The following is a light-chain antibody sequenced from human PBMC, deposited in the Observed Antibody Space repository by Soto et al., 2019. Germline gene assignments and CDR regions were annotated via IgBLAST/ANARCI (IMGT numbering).Light chain of an antibody. V-gene: IGLV2-14*01. Sequence: QSVLTQPASVSGSPGQSITISCTGTSSDVGGYNYVPWYQQHPGKAPKLMIYDVSNRPSGVSNRFSGSKSGNTASLTISGLQAEDEADYYCSSFTSSTTRVFVTGTKVPV. CDR3: SSFTSSTTRV. CDR1: SSDVGGYNY. CDR2: DVS. J-gene: IGLJ1*01.